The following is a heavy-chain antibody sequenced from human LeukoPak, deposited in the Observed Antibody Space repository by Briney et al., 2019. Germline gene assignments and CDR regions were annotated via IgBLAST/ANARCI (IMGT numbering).Heavy chain of an antibody. CDR1: GFTFSSYW. V-gene: IGHV3-74*01. D-gene: IGHD1-26*01. CDR3: TRDSYSGSCGY. J-gene: IGHJ4*02. Sequence: GGSLRLSCAAYGFTFSSYWMHWVHQAPGQGPVLVSRISTDGTSTTYADSVKGRFTISRDNAKNTLHLQMNSLRADDTAVYYCTRDSYSGSCGYWGQGTLVTVSS. CDR2: ISTDGTST.